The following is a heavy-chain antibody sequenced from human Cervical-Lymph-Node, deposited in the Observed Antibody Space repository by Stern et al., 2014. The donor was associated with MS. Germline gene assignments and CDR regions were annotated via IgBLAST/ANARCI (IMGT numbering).Heavy chain of an antibody. V-gene: IGHV1-18*01. CDR1: GYTFTSYG. CDR2: ISAYNGNT. D-gene: IGHD2-15*01. Sequence: EQLLESGAEVKKPGASVKGSCKASGYTFTSYGISWVRQAPGQGLEWMGCISAYNGNTNYAQQLQGRVTMTTDTSTSTAYMELRSLRSDDTAVYYCARGLLGSENAFDIWGQGTMVTVSS. J-gene: IGHJ3*02. CDR3: ARGLLGSENAFDI.